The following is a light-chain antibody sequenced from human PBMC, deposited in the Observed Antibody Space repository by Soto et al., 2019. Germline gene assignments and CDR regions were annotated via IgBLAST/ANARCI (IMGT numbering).Light chain of an antibody. CDR3: SSFAGNNNLV. V-gene: IGLV2-8*01. Sequence: QSALTQPHSASGSPGQSVTISCTGTSSDVGGYNYVSWYQQHPGKAPKLMISEVSKRPSGVPDRFSGSKSRNTASLTVSGLQAEDEADYYCSSFAGNNNLVFGGGTKLTVL. CDR2: EVS. CDR1: SSDVGGYNY. J-gene: IGLJ2*01.